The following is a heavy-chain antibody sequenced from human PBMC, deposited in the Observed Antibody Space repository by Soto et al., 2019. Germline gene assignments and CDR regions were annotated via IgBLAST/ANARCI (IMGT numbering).Heavy chain of an antibody. J-gene: IGHJ6*02. Sequence: QVQLVQSGAEVKKPGSSVKVSCKASGGTFSSYAISWVRQAPGQGLEWMGGIIPIFGTANYAQKFQGSVTITAEESTSIAYMELSSLRSEDSAVYYCARRGIAARPPTGDYGMDVWGQGTTVTVSS. CDR2: IIPIFGTA. V-gene: IGHV1-69*01. D-gene: IGHD6-6*01. CDR1: GGTFSSYA. CDR3: ARRGIAARPPTGDYGMDV.